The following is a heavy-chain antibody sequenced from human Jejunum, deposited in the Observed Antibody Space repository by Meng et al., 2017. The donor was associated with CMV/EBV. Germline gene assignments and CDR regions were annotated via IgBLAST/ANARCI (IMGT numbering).Heavy chain of an antibody. J-gene: IGHJ4*02. CDR2: VSYIGST. CDR3: ARRWEGNTWFDY. Sequence: CIVSGGAISSYYWSWIRQPPGKALEWIGYVSYIGSTSYNPSLNSRFTISVDTPKNQFSLKVTSVTAADTAVYFCARRWEGNTWFDYWGQGMLVTV. CDR1: GGAISSYY. D-gene: IGHD1-26*01. V-gene: IGHV4-59*12.